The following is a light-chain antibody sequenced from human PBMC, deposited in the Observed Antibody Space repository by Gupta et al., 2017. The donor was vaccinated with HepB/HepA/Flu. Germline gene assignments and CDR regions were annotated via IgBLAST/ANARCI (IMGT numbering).Light chain of an antibody. J-gene: IGKJ1*01. CDR1: QSVLYSSNNNNY. CDR2: WAS. Sequence: DIVMTQSPDSLAVSLGERATINCKSSQSVLYSSNNNNYLAWYQQKPGQPPKLLIYWASTRESGVPDRFSGSGSGTDFTLTISRLQAEDVAVYYCQQYDGTPRTFGQGTKVEIK. V-gene: IGKV4-1*01. CDR3: QQYDGTPRT.